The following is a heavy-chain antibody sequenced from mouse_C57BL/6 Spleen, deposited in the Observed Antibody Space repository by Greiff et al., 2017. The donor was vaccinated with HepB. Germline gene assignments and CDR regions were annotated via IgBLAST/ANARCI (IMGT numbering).Heavy chain of an antibody. CDR3: ARWEFITTVVDFDV. CDR1: GYTFTDYN. J-gene: IGHJ1*03. Sequence: EVQLQQSGPELVKPGASVKMSCKASGYTFTDYNMHWVKQSHGKSLEWIGYINPNNGGTSYNQKFKGKATLTVNKSSSTAYMELRSLTSEDSAVYYCARWEFITTVVDFDVWGTGTTVTVSS. V-gene: IGHV1-22*01. CDR2: INPNNGGT. D-gene: IGHD1-1*01.